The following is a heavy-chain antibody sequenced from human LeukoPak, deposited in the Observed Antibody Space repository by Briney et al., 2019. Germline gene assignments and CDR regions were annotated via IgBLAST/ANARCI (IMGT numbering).Heavy chain of an antibody. V-gene: IGHV1-18*01. J-gene: IGHJ2*01. CDR2: ISGYNGNT. D-gene: IGHD2-21*02. CDR3: ARGLGVVTAQSEQPKPRYFDL. Sequence: ASVKVPCKASGYTFISYGISWVRQAPGQGLEWMGWISGYNGNTNYAQNLQGRVTMTTDTSTSTACMELRSLRSGDTAVYYCARGLGVVTAQSEQPKPRYFDLWGRGTQVTVSS. CDR1: GYTFISYG.